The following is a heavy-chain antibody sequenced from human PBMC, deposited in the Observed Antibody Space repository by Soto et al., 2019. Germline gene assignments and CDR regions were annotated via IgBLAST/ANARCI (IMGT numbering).Heavy chain of an antibody. V-gene: IGHV1-69*01. CDR1: GGTVSSYA. D-gene: IGHD3-10*01. CDR3: ARDVSSDTTGFRGYDL. J-gene: IGHJ4*02. CDR2: FIPIFVSA. Sequence: QLHLVQSGAEVKKAGSSVKVSCKASGGTVSSYAITWVRQAPGKGLEWMGVFIPIFVSAHYAPKFQGRITIAADECTRTAYMELSGLTSEDTAIYYCARDVSSDTTGFRGYDLWGQGTQVTVSS.